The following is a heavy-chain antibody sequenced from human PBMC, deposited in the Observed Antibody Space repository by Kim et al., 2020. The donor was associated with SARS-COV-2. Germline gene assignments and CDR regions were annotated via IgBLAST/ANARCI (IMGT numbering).Heavy chain of an antibody. D-gene: IGHD5-18*01. CDR1: GGSFRDYY. CDR2: INHSGST. V-gene: IGHV4-34*01. Sequence: SETLSLTCAVYGGSFRDYYWSWIRQPPGKGLEWIGEINHSGSTNYNPSLKSRVTISVDTSKNQVSLKLSSVTAADTAVYYCARRGYSLEFDPWGQGTLVTVST. CDR3: ARRGYSLEFDP. J-gene: IGHJ5*02.